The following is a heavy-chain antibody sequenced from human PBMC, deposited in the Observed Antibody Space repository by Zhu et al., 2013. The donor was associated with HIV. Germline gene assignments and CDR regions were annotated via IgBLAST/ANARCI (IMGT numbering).Heavy chain of an antibody. V-gene: IGHV3-30*18. J-gene: IGHJ5*02. CDR1: GFTFSSYG. D-gene: IGHD2-15*01. CDR2: ISYDGSNK. CDR3: AKDGGSRAYGWFDP. Sequence: VQLVESGGGVVQPGRSLRLSCAASGFTFSSYGMHWVRQAPGKGLEWVAVISYDGSNKYYADSVKGRFTISRDNSKNTLYLQMNSLRAEDTAVYYCAKDGGSRAYGWFDPWGQGTLVTVSS.